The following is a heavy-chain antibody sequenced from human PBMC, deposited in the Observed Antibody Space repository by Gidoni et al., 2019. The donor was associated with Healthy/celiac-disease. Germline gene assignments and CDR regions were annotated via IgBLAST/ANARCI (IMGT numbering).Heavy chain of an antibody. D-gene: IGHD2-15*01. V-gene: IGHV5-51*01. J-gene: IGHJ4*02. Sequence: EVQLVQSVAEVKKPGESLKISCKGSGSRFTSYWIGWVRQMPGKGLEWMGIIYPGDSDTRYSPSFQGQVTISADKSISTAYLQWSSLKASDTAMYYCARQERDIVVVVAATPFYYFDYWGQGTLVTVSS. CDR2: IYPGDSDT. CDR1: GSRFTSYW. CDR3: ARQERDIVVVVAATPFYYFDY.